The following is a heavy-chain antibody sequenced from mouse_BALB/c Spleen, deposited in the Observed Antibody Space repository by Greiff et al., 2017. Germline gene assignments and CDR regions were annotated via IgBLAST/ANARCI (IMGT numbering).Heavy chain of an antibody. J-gene: IGHJ3*01. D-gene: IGHD1-1*01. CDR2: IRSKSNNYAT. Sequence: EVQLVESGGGLVQPKGSLKLSCAASGFTFNTYAMHWVCQAPGKGLEWVARIRSKSNNYATYYADSVKDRFTISRDDSQSMLYLQMNNLKTEDTAMYYCVREEVGSSFFAYWGQGTLVTVSA. V-gene: IGHV10-3*03. CDR1: GFTFNTYA. CDR3: VREEVGSSFFAY.